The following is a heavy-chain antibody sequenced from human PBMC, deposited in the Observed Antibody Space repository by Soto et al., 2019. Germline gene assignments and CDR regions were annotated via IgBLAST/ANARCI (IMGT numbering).Heavy chain of an antibody. J-gene: IGHJ2*01. D-gene: IGHD4-17*01. CDR3: VREAGDYDWYFDL. V-gene: IGHV1-18*01. CDR2: ISPHNAKT. Sequence: QAQLVQSGPEVKEPGASVKVSCKASGYTFSSRGIYWVRQAPGQGLEWMGWISPHNAKTHYAQSLQGSVTLTTDTSTSTAHMDLRSLRSDDTAVYYCVREAGDYDWYFDLWGRGTPVTVSS. CDR1: GYTFSSRG.